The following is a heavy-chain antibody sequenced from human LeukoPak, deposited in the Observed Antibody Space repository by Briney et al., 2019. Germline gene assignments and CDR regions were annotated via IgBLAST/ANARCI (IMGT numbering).Heavy chain of an antibody. CDR3: ARADSGPSFPPDY. Sequence: GGSLRLSCAASGFTFSNDAVHWVRQAPGKGLEYVAAISSNGDSAYYANSVKGRFTISRDNSKNTLNLQMDSLRVEDMGVYYCARADSGPSFPPDYWGQGTLVTVSS. V-gene: IGHV3-64*01. CDR1: GFTFSNDA. J-gene: IGHJ4*02. D-gene: IGHD5-12*01. CDR2: ISSNGDSA.